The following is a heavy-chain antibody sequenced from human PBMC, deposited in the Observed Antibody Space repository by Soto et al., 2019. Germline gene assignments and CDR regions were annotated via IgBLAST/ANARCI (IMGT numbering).Heavy chain of an antibody. CDR3: ARGVAAAGYYYYYYYMDV. D-gene: IGHD6-13*01. Sequence: ASVKVSCKASGYTFTSYGISWVRQAPGQGLEWMGWISAYNGNTNYAQKLQGRVTMTTDTSTSTAYMELRSLRSDDTAVYYCARGVAAAGYYYYYYYMDVWGKGTTVTGLL. CDR1: GYTFTSYG. V-gene: IGHV1-18*01. CDR2: ISAYNGNT. J-gene: IGHJ6*03.